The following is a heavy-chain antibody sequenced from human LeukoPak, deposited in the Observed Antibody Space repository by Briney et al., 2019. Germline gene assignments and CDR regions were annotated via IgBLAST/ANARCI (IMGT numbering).Heavy chain of an antibody. CDR3: ARDRLEWPSAWFDP. CDR2: IYSGGST. J-gene: IGHJ5*02. D-gene: IGHD3-3*01. Sequence: GGSLRLSCAASGFTFSSYAMSWVRQAPGKGLEWVSVIYSGGSTYYADSVKGRFTISRDNSKNTLYLQMNSLRAEDTAVYYCARDRLEWPSAWFDPWGQGTLVTVSS. V-gene: IGHV3-66*01. CDR1: GFTFSSYA.